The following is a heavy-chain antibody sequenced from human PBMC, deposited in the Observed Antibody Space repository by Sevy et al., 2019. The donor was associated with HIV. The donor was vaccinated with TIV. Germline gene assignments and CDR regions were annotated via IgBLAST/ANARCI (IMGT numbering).Heavy chain of an antibody. CDR3: AKDMRGSYRGFDY. D-gene: IGHD1-26*01. Sequence: GGSLRLSCAASGFTFDDYAMHWVRQAPGKGLEWVSGISWNSGSIGYADSVKGRFTISRDNAKNSLYLQMNSLRAEDMALYYCAKDMRGSYRGFDYWGQGTLVTVSS. V-gene: IGHV3-9*03. J-gene: IGHJ4*02. CDR1: GFTFDDYA. CDR2: ISWNSGSI.